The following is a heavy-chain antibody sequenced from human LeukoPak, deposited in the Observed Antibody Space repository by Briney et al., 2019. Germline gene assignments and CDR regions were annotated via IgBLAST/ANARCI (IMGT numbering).Heavy chain of an antibody. J-gene: IGHJ4*02. D-gene: IGHD3-10*01. V-gene: IGHV4-39*07. CDR2: IYYSGST. Sequence: SETLSLTCTVSGGSISSSSYYWGWIRQPPGKGLEWIGSIYYSGSTYYNPSLKSRVTISVDTSKNQFSLKLSSVTAADTAVYYCARGYPTYYYGSGSYYNPYYFDYWGQGTLVTVSS. CDR3: ARGYPTYYYGSGSYYNPYYFDY. CDR1: GGSISSSSYY.